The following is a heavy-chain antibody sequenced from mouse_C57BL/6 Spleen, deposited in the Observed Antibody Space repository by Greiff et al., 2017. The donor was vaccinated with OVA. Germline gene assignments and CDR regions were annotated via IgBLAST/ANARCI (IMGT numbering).Heavy chain of an antibody. CDR3: ARETGMGAMDY. Sequence: VQLQQSGPELVKPGASVKMSCKASGYTFTDYTMHWVKQSHGKSLEWIGYINPNNGGTSYNQKFKGKATLTVNKSYSTAYMELRSLTSEDSAVYYCARETGMGAMDYWGQGTSVTVSS. V-gene: IGHV1-22*01. J-gene: IGHJ4*01. CDR2: INPNNGGT. D-gene: IGHD4-1*01. CDR1: GYTFTDYT.